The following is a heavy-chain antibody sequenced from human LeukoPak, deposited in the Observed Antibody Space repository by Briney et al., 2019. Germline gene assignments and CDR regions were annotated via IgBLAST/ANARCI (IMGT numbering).Heavy chain of an antibody. D-gene: IGHD3-16*01. V-gene: IGHV3-11*04. Sequence: GGSLRLSCAASGFTFSDYYMSWIRQAPGKGLEWISYISSSGSTKYYADSMKGRFTISRDNAKNSLYLQMNSLRAEDTAVYYCARGGILITFGAIDYWGQGTLVTVSS. CDR2: ISSSGSTK. CDR3: ARGGILITFGAIDY. CDR1: GFTFSDYY. J-gene: IGHJ4*02.